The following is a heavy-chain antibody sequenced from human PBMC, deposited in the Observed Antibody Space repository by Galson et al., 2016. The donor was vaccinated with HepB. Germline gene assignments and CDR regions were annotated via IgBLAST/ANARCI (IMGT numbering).Heavy chain of an antibody. Sequence: TLSLACTVSGDSISNGSYSWSWIRQPAGKGLEWVGRIYTSGSTHYNPSLKNRVTISIDTSNNQFSLKLSSVTAADTAVYYCARDISLLYLNWFDPWGQGTLVTVSS. CDR1: GDSISNGSYS. CDR2: IYTSGST. CDR3: ARDISLLYLNWFDP. D-gene: IGHD2-2*02. J-gene: IGHJ5*02. V-gene: IGHV4-61*02.